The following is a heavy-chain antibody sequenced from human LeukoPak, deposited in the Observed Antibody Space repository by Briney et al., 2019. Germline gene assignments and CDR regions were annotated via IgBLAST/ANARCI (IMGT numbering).Heavy chain of an antibody. V-gene: IGHV1-2*02. D-gene: IGHD5-12*01. CDR3: AREGSSGQDWYAFDI. J-gene: IGHJ3*02. Sequence: GASVKVSCKTSGFTFTGYYVQWVRQAPGQGPEWAGWMYFNSGATRFAPKFQGRVTMTRDTSISTAYMEFSSLRSDDTAMYYCAREGSSGQDWYAFDIWGQGTMLTVSS. CDR2: MYFNSGAT. CDR1: GFTFTGYY.